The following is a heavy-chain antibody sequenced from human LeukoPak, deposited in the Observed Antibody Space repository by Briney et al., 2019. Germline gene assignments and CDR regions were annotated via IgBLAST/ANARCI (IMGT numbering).Heavy chain of an antibody. CDR3: ARALPTSWYYFDY. Sequence: GRSLRLSCAASGFTFSSYGMNWVRQAPGKGQEWVSFISSSGSSIYYADAVKGRFTISRDNAKNSLDLQMNSLRAEDTAVYYCARALPTSWYYFDYWGQGTLVTVSS. D-gene: IGHD2-2*01. J-gene: IGHJ4*02. CDR1: GFTFSSYG. V-gene: IGHV3-48*04. CDR2: ISSSGSSI.